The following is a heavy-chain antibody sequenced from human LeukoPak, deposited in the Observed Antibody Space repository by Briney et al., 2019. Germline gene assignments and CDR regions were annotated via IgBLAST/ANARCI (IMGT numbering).Heavy chain of an antibody. Sequence: PGGSLRLSCAASGFTFSSYSMNWVRQAPGKGLEWVSSISSSSSYIYYADSVKGRFTISRDNAKNSLYLQMNSLRAEDTAVYYCARESSGTSYYYGSGSYNLKYFDYWGQGTLVTVSS. J-gene: IGHJ4*02. D-gene: IGHD3-10*01. CDR3: ARESSGTSYYYGSGSYNLKYFDY. V-gene: IGHV3-21*01. CDR2: ISSSSSYI. CDR1: GFTFSSYS.